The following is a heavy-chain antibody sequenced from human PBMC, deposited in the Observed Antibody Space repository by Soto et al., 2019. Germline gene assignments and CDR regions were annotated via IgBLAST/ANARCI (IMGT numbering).Heavy chain of an antibody. V-gene: IGHV3-48*01. CDR2: ITSSSSTI. Sequence: EVQLVESGGGLVQPGGSLRLSCTASGFTVSSYSMNWVRQAPGKGLEWVSYITSSSSTIYYAYSVKGRFTTTRDNSNNTMSLQMNNLRAEYTAFYYCARSSSGWAYYFDYWGQGTLVTVSS. D-gene: IGHD6-19*01. J-gene: IGHJ4*02. CDR3: ARSSSGWAYYFDY. CDR1: GFTVSSYS.